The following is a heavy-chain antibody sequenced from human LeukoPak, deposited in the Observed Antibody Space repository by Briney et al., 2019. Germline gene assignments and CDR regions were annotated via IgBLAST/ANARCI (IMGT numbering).Heavy chain of an antibody. V-gene: IGHV4-34*01. CDR1: GGSFSGYY. J-gene: IGHJ6*02. Sequence: SETLSLTCAVYGGSFSGYYWSWIRRPPGKGLEWIGEINHSGSTNYNPSLKSRVTISVDTSKNQFSLKLSSVTAADTAVYYCHQYYGGDCPLYYYYGMDVWGQGTTVTVSS. D-gene: IGHD2-21*02. CDR3: HQYYGGDCPLYYYYGMDV. CDR2: INHSGST.